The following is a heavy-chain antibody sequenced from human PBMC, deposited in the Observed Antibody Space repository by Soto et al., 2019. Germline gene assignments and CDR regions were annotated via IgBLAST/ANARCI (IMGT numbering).Heavy chain of an antibody. V-gene: IGHV1-2*04. CDR2: INPNSGGT. D-gene: IGHD4-17*01. CDR1: GYTFTGYY. J-gene: IGHJ6*02. CDR3: ARDLYLAVTSGQYYYGIDV. Sequence: ASVKVSCKASGYTFTGYYMHWVRQAPGQGLEWMGWINPNSGGTNYAQKFQGWVTMTRDTSISTAYMELSRLRSDDTAVYYCARDLYLAVTSGQYYYGIDVWGQGTTVTGSS.